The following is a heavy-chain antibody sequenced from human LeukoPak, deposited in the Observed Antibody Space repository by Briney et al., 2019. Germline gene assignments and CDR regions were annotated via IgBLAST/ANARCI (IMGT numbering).Heavy chain of an antibody. J-gene: IGHJ4*02. CDR2: TYISGNT. Sequence: GGSLRLSCAASGFTFSSYWMSWVRQAPGKGLEWVSVTYISGNTYYADSVKGRFTISRDNSNNTLYLQMNSLRVEDAAVYYCAGGGGVGAKYWGQGTLVTVSS. CDR1: GFTFSSYW. D-gene: IGHD1-26*01. V-gene: IGHV3-53*01. CDR3: AGGGGVGAKY.